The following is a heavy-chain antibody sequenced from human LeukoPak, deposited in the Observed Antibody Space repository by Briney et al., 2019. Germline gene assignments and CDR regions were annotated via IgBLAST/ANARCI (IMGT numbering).Heavy chain of an antibody. V-gene: IGHV3-66*01. CDR1: GFTVRNTY. J-gene: IGHJ4*02. Sequence: GGSLRLSCAASGFTVRNTYMNWVRQAPGKGLEWVSVIYSGGGTYYADSVKGRFTISRDNSKNTLYLQMNSLRAEDTAVYYCVRDDRRYGDYGYFDYWGQGTLVTVPS. CDR2: IYSGGGT. CDR3: VRDDRRYGDYGYFDY. D-gene: IGHD4-17*01.